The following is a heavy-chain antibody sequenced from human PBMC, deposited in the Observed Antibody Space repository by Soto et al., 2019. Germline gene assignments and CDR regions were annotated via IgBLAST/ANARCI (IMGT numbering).Heavy chain of an antibody. V-gene: IGHV1-18*01. CDR2: ISAYNGNT. CDR3: ATGGTPIDY. CDR1: GYTFTNFG. D-gene: IGHD3-16*01. J-gene: IGHJ4*02. Sequence: QVQLVQSGAEVKKPGASVKVSCKASGYTFTNFGISWVRQAPGQGLEWMGWISAYNGNTNYAQNFQGRVTMTTDTSPSTAYMALRSLRSDDTAVYYFATGGTPIDYWGQGTLVTVSS.